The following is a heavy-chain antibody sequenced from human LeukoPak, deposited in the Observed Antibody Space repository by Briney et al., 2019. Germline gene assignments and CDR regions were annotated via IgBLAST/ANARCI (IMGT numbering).Heavy chain of an antibody. D-gene: IGHD3-16*01. Sequence: ASVKVSCKASGYTFTSYYMHWVRQAPGQGLEWMGIINPSGGSTSYAQKFQGRVTMTRDTSTSTVYMELSSLRSEDTAVYYCARDLPENYDYVWGSRTTTRDLYYYGMDVWGQGTTVTVSS. V-gene: IGHV1-46*01. CDR3: ARDLPENYDYVWGSRTTTRDLYYYGMDV. J-gene: IGHJ6*02. CDR2: INPSGGST. CDR1: GYTFTSYY.